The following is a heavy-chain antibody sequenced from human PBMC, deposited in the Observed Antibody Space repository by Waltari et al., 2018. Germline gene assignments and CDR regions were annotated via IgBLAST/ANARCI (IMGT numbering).Heavy chain of an antibody. CDR2: IKQVGSDE. V-gene: IGHV3-7*01. Sequence: EVQLVESGGGLVKPGGSLRLSCEAFGLPSSHYWMNWVREAPGQGLEWVANIKQVGSDEKYVDSVKGRFIIARDNAKNSLYLQMNSLRAEDTAVYYCARGLDYYGSGNHRPLGYWGQGTLVSVSS. CDR1: GLPSSHYW. D-gene: IGHD3-10*01. CDR3: ARGLDYYGSGNHRPLGY. J-gene: IGHJ4*02.